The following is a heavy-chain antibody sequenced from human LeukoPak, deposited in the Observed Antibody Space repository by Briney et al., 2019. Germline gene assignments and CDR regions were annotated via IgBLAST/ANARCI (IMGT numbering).Heavy chain of an antibody. D-gene: IGHD3-10*01. Sequence: TGGSLRLSCSASGFTFSNYAMHWVRQAPRKGLEYVSAISRNGGSTYYADSVKGRFTISRDSSKNTLYLQMTSLRAEDTAVYYCVPLGLQIYGSGSPKGGKAAFDIWGQGTMVTVSS. J-gene: IGHJ3*02. CDR2: ISRNGGST. CDR3: VPLGLQIYGSGSPKGGKAAFDI. V-gene: IGHV3-64D*06. CDR1: GFTFSNYA.